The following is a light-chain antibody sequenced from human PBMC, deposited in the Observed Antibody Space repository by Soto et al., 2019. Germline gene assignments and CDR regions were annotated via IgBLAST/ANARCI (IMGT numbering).Light chain of an antibody. V-gene: IGKV1-5*01. Sequence: IQMTQSPSTLSASIGDRVTITCRASQSINNRLAWYQQMPGKAPNLLIYDASSLESGVPSRFRGSGSETAFTLTISGLQPDDFATYFCQQYNIYWSFGQGTKVDIK. J-gene: IGKJ1*01. CDR3: QQYNIYWS. CDR2: DAS. CDR1: QSINNR.